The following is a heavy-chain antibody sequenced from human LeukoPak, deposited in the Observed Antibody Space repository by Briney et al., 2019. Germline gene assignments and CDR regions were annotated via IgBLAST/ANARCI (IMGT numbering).Heavy chain of an antibody. CDR2: ISAYNGNT. J-gene: IGHJ6*02. Sequence: GASVKVSCKASGYTFTSYGISWVRQAPGQGLEWMGSISAYNGNTNYAQKLQGRVTMTTDTSTSTAYMELRSLRPDDTAVYYCARENGLWFEDYYYGMDVWGQGTTVTVSS. D-gene: IGHD3-10*01. CDR1: GYTFTSYG. CDR3: ARENGLWFEDYYYGMDV. V-gene: IGHV1-18*01.